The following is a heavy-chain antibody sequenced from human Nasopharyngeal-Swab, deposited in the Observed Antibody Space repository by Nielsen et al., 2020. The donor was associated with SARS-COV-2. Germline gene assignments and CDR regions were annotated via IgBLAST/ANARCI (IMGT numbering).Heavy chain of an antibody. D-gene: IGHD3-22*01. CDR2: IDRDDDK. CDR1: GFSLSTSGMC. V-gene: IGHV2-70*11. J-gene: IGHJ4*02. Sequence: SGPTLVKPTQTLTLTCTFSGFSLSTSGMCVSWIRQPPGKALEWLARIDRDDDKYYSTSLKTRLTISKDTSKNQVVLTMTNMDPVDTATYYCARATYYYDSSGYSQGKVFDYWGQGTLVTVSS. CDR3: ARATYYYDSSGYSQGKVFDY.